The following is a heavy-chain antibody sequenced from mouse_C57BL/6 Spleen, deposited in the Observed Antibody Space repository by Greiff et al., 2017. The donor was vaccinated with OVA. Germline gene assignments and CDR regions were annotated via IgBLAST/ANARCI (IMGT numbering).Heavy chain of an antibody. CDR2: IRSKSNNYAT. CDR3: VPTVDPWFAY. Sequence: EVNVVESGGGLVQPKGSLKLSCAASGFSFNTYAMNWVRQAPGKGLEWVARIRSKSNNYATYYADSVKDRFTISRDDSESMLYLQMNNLKTEDTARYYCVPTVDPWFAYWGQGTLVTVSA. J-gene: IGHJ3*01. V-gene: IGHV10-1*01. D-gene: IGHD1-1*01. CDR1: GFSFNTYA.